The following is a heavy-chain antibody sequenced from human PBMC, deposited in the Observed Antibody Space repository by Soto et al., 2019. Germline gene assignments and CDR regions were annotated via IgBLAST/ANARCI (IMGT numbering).Heavy chain of an antibody. V-gene: IGHV3-33*01. CDR2: IWFDRSNK. J-gene: IGHJ4*02. D-gene: IGHD6-13*01. Sequence: QVQLVESGGGVVQPGRSLRLSCAASGFTFSSYGMHWVRQPPGKGLEWVAVIWFDRSNKHYADSVKGRFTISRDNSKNTLYLLMSSLRAGAPAVYYWAHSSSWYDFDCWGQGTLVTVSS. CDR3: AHSSSWYDFDC. CDR1: GFTFSSYG.